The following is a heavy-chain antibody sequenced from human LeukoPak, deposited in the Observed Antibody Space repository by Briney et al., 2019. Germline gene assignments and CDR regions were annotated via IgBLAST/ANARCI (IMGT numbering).Heavy chain of an antibody. Sequence: SETLSLTCTVSGGSISSHYWSWLRQPPGKGLEWIGYIYYIGSTNCNPSLKSRGPISIDTSKNQFSLKLSSVTAADTAVYYCARDFRDGASVFYYYYMDVWGKGTTVTVSS. CDR2: IYYIGST. CDR3: ARDFRDGASVFYYYYMDV. CDR1: GGSISSHY. J-gene: IGHJ6*03. D-gene: IGHD3-10*01. V-gene: IGHV4-59*11.